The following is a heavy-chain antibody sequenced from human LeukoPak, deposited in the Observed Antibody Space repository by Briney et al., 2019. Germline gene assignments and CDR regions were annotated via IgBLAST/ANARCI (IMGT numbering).Heavy chain of an antibody. D-gene: IGHD3-10*01. CDR1: GYSISSGYY. J-gene: IGHJ4*02. Sequence: SETLSLTCTVSGYSISSGYYWGWIRQPPGKGLEWIGSIYYSGSTYYNPSLKSRVTISVDTSKNQFSLKLSSVTAADTAVYYCAVPNVLLWFGELSHFDYWGQGTLVTVSS. CDR2: IYYSGST. V-gene: IGHV4-38-2*02. CDR3: AVPNVLLWFGELSHFDY.